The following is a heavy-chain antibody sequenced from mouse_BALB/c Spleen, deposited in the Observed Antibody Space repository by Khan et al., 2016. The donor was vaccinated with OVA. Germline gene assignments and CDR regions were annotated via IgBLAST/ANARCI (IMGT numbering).Heavy chain of an antibody. CDR3: ARTARIKY. CDR1: GYSITSGYG. V-gene: IGHV3-2*02. J-gene: IGHJ2*01. CDR2: ISYSGST. Sequence: EVQLQESGPGLVKPSQSLSLTCTVTGYSITSGYGWNWIRQFPGNKLEWMGYISYSGSTNNNPSLKSRISITRDTSKNQFFLQVNSVTTEDTATYYCARTARIKYWGQGTTLTVSA. D-gene: IGHD1-2*01.